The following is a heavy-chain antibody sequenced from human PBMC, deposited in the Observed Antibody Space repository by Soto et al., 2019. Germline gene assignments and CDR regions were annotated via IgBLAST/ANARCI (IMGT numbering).Heavy chain of an antibody. V-gene: IGHV4-39*01. D-gene: IGHD4-17*01. CDR2: IYYSGST. CDR1: GGSIISSSYY. Sequence: ASETLSLTCTVSGGSIISSSYYWVLIRQPPGKGLEWIGSIYYSGSTYYNPSLKSRVTISVDTSKNQFSLKLSSVTAADTAVYYCAIPGRGSYGDSWTFAFDIWGQGTMVTVSS. CDR3: AIPGRGSYGDSWTFAFDI. J-gene: IGHJ3*02.